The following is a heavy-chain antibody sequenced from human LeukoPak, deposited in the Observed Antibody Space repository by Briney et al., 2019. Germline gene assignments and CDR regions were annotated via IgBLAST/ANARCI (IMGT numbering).Heavy chain of an antibody. Sequence: PSETLSLTCTVSGGSISSYYWSWIRRPPGKGLEWIGYIYYSGSTNYNPSLKSRVTISVDTSKNQFSLKLSSVTAADTAVYYCARAYYYDSSGYYLDAFDIWGQGTMVTVSS. CDR1: GGSISSYY. CDR2: IYYSGST. V-gene: IGHV4-59*01. D-gene: IGHD3-22*01. J-gene: IGHJ3*02. CDR3: ARAYYYDSSGYYLDAFDI.